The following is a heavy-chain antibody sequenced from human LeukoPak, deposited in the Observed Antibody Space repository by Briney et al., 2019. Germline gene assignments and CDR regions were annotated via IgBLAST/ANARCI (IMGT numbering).Heavy chain of an antibody. CDR3: ASVSGYEFYYYYYYMDV. CDR2: IYHSGST. V-gene: IGHV4-38-2*02. CDR1: GYSISSGYY. Sequence: SETLSLTCTVSGYSISSGYYWGWIRQPPGKGLEWIGSIYHSGSTYYNPSLKSQVTISVDTSKNQFSLKLSSVTAADTAVYYCASVSGYEFYYYYYYMDVWGKGTTVTVSS. J-gene: IGHJ6*03. D-gene: IGHD5-12*01.